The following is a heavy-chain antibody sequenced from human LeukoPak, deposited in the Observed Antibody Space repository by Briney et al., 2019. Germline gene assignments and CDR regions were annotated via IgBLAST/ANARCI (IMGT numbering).Heavy chain of an antibody. J-gene: IGHJ5*02. V-gene: IGHV4-4*07. D-gene: IGHD3-3*01. CDR2: IYSSGST. Sequence: PSETLSLTCTVSGGSVSSYYWSWIRQPAGKTLEWIGRIYSSGSTDYNPSLKSRVTISVDTSKNQFSLKLSSVTAADTAVYYCARGHDFWSGYANWFDPWGQGTLVTVSS. CDR3: ARGHDFWSGYANWFDP. CDR1: GGSVSSYY.